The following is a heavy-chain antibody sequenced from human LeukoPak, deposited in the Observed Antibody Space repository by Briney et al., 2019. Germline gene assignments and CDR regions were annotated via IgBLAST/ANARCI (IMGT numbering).Heavy chain of an antibody. CDR2: IYYNGST. CDR1: GGSISSYY. D-gene: IGHD1-1*01. J-gene: IGHJ5*02. Sequence: ETLSLTCTVSGGSISSYYWSWIRQPPGKGLEWIGYIYYNGSTNYNPSLKSRVTISVDTSKNQFSLKLSSVTAADTAVYYCARGEPGTTGTGGHWFDPWGQGTLVTVSS. V-gene: IGHV4-59*01. CDR3: ARGEPGTTGTGGHWFDP.